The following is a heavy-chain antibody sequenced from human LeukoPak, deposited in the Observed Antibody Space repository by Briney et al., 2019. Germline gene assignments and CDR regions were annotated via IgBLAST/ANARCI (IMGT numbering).Heavy chain of an antibody. Sequence: SETLSLTCTVSGGSISSYYWSWIRQPPGKGLEWIGYIYYSGSTNYNPSLKSRVTISADTSKNQFSLKLSSVTAADTAVYYCARGSAVRHAFDIWGQGTMVTVSS. V-gene: IGHV4-59*01. D-gene: IGHD6-19*01. CDR3: ARGSAVRHAFDI. CDR1: GGSISSYY. J-gene: IGHJ3*02. CDR2: IYYSGST.